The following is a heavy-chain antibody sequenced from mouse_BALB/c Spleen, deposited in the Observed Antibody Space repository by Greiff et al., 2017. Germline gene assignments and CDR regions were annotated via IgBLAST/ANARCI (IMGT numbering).Heavy chain of an antibody. D-gene: IGHD1-2*01. J-gene: IGHJ3*01. Sequence: EVKLVESGGGLVQPGGSRKLSCAASGFTFSSFGMHWVRQAPEKGLEWVAYISSGSSTIYYADTVKGRFTISRDNPKNTLLLQMTSLRSEDTAMYYCARSVITTATGFAYWGQGTLVTVSA. CDR3: ARSVITTATGFAY. CDR2: ISSGSSTI. CDR1: GFTFSSFG. V-gene: IGHV5-17*02.